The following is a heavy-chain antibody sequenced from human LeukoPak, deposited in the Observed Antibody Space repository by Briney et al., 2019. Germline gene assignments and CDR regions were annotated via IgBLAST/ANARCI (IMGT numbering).Heavy chain of an antibody. V-gene: IGHV4-59*01. Sequence: SETLSLTCTVSGGXISSYYCSWIRQPPGKGLEWSGYIYYSGSTNYNPSLKSRVTISVDTSKNQFSLKLSSVTAADTAVYYCARGLIMAVAGRGEFHYWGQGTLVTVSS. J-gene: IGHJ4*02. D-gene: IGHD6-13*01. CDR1: GGXISSYY. CDR2: IYYSGST. CDR3: ARGLIMAVAGRGEFHY.